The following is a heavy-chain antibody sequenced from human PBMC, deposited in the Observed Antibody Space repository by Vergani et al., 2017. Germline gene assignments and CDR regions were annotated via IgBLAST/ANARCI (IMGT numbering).Heavy chain of an antibody. D-gene: IGHD3-3*01. CDR2: INAGNGNT. CDR1: GYTFTSYA. V-gene: IGHV1-3*01. CDR3: ARDRQRDFGVATYYYGMDV. J-gene: IGHJ6*02. Sequence: QVQLVQSGAEVKKPGASVKVSCKASGYTFTSYAMHWVRQAPGQRLEWMGWINAGNGNTKYSQKLQGRVTMTTDTSTSTAYMELRSLRSDDTAVYYCARDRQRDFGVATYYYGMDVWGQGTTVTVSS.